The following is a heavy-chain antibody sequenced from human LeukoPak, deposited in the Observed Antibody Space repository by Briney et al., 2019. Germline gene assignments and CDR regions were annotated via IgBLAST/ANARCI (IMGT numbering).Heavy chain of an antibody. CDR1: GFTFSRFW. Sequence: GGSLRLSCAASGFTFSRFWMHWVRQAPGKGLVWVSRISSDGSNTNYADSVKGRFTISRDNAKNTLYLQMDSLTGDDTAVYYCASRNFSSSPFDYWGQGALVTVSS. CDR3: ASRNFSSSPFDY. V-gene: IGHV3-74*01. CDR2: ISSDGSNT. J-gene: IGHJ4*02.